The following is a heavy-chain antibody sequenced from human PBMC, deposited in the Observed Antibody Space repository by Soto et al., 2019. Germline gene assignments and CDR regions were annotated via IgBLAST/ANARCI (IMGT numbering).Heavy chain of an antibody. CDR3: ARDRSGYEPLHDY. D-gene: IGHD5-12*01. CDR2: ISAYNGNT. V-gene: IGHV1-18*01. Sequence: VKVSCKASGGPLLSSAISWLRQAPGQGLEWMGWISAYNGNTNYAQKLQGRVTMTTDTSTSTAYMELRSLRSDDTAVYYCARDRSGYEPLHDYWGQGTLVTVS. CDR1: GGPLLSSA. J-gene: IGHJ4*02.